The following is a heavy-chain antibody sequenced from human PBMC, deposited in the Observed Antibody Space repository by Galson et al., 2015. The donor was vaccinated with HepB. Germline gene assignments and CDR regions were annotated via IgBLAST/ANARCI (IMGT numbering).Heavy chain of an antibody. CDR2: IRTQSEGGT. CDR1: GYTFNSAW. J-gene: IGHJ4*02. D-gene: IGHD1-14*01. Sequence: LRLSCAGSGYTFNSAWMNWVRQAPGKGLEWVARIRTQSEGGTAYATPVKGRFTISRDDSNNALYLHMNNLKPEDTAMYYCTADVPEPLSQIDYWGQGTLVTVSS. CDR3: TADVPEPLSQIDY. V-gene: IGHV3-15*01.